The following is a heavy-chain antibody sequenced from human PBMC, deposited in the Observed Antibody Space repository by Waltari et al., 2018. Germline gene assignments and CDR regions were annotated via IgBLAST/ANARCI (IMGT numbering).Heavy chain of an antibody. CDR2: IDWDDDK. CDR3: ARITLGREPQYYFDY. J-gene: IGHJ4*02. V-gene: IGHV2-70*15. CDR1: GFSLSTSGMC. D-gene: IGHD1-26*01. Sequence: QVTLRESGPALVKPTQTLTLTCTFSGFSLSTSGMCVSWIRQPPGKALEWLARIDWDDDKYYSTSLKTRLNISKDTSKNQVVLTMTNMDPVDTATYYCARITLGREPQYYFDYWGQGPLVTVSS.